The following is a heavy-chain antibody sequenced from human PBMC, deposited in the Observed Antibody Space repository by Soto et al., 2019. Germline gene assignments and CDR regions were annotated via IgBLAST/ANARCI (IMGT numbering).Heavy chain of an antibody. CDR2: VSLSRSTR. J-gene: IGHJ4*02. CDR1: GFTFSSYV. CDR3: ARGGGFFDY. V-gene: IGHV3-48*02. D-gene: IGHD3-10*01. Sequence: EVQLVESGGGMVQPGGSLRLSCAASGFTFSSYVINWVRQAPGKGQEWISFVSLSRSTRYYADSVRGRFTIPRDNAKSSLYLQLNSLRDEDTAVYYCARGGGFFDYWGQGTLVTVSS.